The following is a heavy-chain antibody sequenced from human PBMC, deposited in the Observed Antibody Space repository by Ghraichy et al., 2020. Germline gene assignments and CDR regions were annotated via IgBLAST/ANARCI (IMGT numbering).Heavy chain of an antibody. Sequence: SETLSLTCAVSGGSFSRTYWSWIRQSPVKGLEWIGEINHDGSTNYNPSLTGRVTISVDTSKNQFSLKLDSVTAADTAVYYCARVAVGAPPYYYYSGMDVWGHGTTVAVTS. D-gene: IGHD6-19*01. J-gene: IGHJ6*02. CDR1: GGSFSRTY. V-gene: IGHV4-34*01. CDR2: INHDGST. CDR3: ARVAVGAPPYYYYSGMDV.